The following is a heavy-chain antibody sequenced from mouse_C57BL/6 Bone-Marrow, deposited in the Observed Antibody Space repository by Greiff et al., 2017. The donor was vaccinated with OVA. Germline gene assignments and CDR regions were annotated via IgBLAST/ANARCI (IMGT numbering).Heavy chain of an antibody. J-gene: IGHJ3*01. CDR3: ANGFAY. CDR2: IHPNSGST. Sequence: VQLQQPGAELVKPGASVKLSCKASGYTFTSYWMHWVKQRPGHGLEWIGMIHPNSGSTNYNAKFKSKATLTVDKSSSTAYMQLSSLTSEDSAVYYCANGFAYWGQGTLVTVSA. V-gene: IGHV1-64*01. CDR1: GYTFTSYW.